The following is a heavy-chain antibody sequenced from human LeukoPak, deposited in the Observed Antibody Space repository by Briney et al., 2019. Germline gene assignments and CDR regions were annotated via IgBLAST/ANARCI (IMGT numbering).Heavy chain of an antibody. Sequence: GGSLRLSCAASGFTVSSNYMSWVRQAPGKGREWVSVIYSGGSTYYADSVKGRFTISRDNSKNTLYLQMNSLRAEDTAVYYCARVEDGYYYYYYMDVWGKGTTVTVSS. D-gene: IGHD5-24*01. CDR3: ARVEDGYYYYYYMDV. CDR2: IYSGGST. J-gene: IGHJ6*03. CDR1: GFTVSSNY. V-gene: IGHV3-66*02.